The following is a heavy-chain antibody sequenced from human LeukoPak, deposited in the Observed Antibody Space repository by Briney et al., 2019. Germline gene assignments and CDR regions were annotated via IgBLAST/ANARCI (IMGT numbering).Heavy chain of an antibody. J-gene: IGHJ4*02. V-gene: IGHV4-4*07. CDR1: GGFINFYY. Sequence: KPSETLSLTCTVSGGFINFYYWSWIRQPAGKGLEWIGRIYSTGSTNYSPSLKSRVTMSVDKSKNQFSLNLSSVTAADTAVYYCARGIADPYSFDSWGQGTLVTVSS. D-gene: IGHD6-13*01. CDR3: ARGIADPYSFDS. CDR2: IYSTGST.